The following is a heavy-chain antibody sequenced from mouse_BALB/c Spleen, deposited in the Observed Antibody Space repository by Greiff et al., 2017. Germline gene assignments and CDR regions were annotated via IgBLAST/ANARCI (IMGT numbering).Heavy chain of an antibody. J-gene: IGHJ3*01. CDR1: GFSLTSYG. CDR3: ASYDGYYAWFAY. V-gene: IGHV2-9*02. CDR2: IWAGGST. Sequence: VQLKESGPGLVAPSQSLSITCTVSGFSLTSYGVHWVRQPPGKGLEWLGVIWAGGSTNYNSALMSRLSISKDNSKSQVFLKMNSLQTDDTAMYYCASYDGYYAWFAYWGQGTLVTVSA. D-gene: IGHD2-3*01.